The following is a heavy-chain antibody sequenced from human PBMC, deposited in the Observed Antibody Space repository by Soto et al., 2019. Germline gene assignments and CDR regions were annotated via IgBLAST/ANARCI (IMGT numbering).Heavy chain of an antibody. V-gene: IGHV4-31*03. CDR2: IYYSGST. CDR1: GGSISSGGYY. CDR3: ARQYYYDSSGFSNWFDP. J-gene: IGHJ5*02. D-gene: IGHD3-22*01. Sequence: SETLSLTCTVSGGSISSGGYYWSWIRQHPGKGLEWIGYIYYSGSTYYNPSLKSRVTISVDTSKNQFSLKLSSVTAADTAVYYCARQYYYDSSGFSNWFDPWGQGTLVTSPQ.